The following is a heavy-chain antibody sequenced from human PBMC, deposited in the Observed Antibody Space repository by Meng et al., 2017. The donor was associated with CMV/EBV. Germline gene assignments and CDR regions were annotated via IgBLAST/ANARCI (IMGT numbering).Heavy chain of an antibody. CDR3: AREDYGYYGMDV. J-gene: IGHJ6*02. V-gene: IGHV3-74*01. CDR2: INSDGSST. Sequence: GESLKISCAASGFTFSSYWMHWVRQAPGKGLVWVSRINSDGSSTSYADSVKGRFTISRDNAKNTLYLQMNSLRAEDTAVYYCAREDYGYYGMDVWGQGTTVTRLL. CDR1: GFTFSSYW.